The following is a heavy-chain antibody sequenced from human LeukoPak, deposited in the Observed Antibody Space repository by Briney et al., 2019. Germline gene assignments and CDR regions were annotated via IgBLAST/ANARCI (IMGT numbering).Heavy chain of an antibody. V-gene: IGHV4-34*01. CDR3: ARGLSKAVANFGYYFDY. D-gene: IGHD6-19*01. J-gene: IGHJ4*02. CDR1: GGSFSGYY. Sequence: SETLSLTCAVYGGSFSGYYWSWIRQPPGKGLEWIGDINHSGSTNYNPSLKSRVTISVDTSKNQFSLKLSSVTAADTAVYYCARGLSKAVANFGYYFDYWGQGTLVTVSS. CDR2: INHSGST.